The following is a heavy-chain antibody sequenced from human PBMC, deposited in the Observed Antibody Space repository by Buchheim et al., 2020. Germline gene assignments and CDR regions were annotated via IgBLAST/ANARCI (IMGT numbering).Heavy chain of an antibody. D-gene: IGHD6-19*01. CDR1: GFTFSSYA. CDR3: ARDPWGIAVAGTNWFDP. V-gene: IGHV3-30-3*01. Sequence: QVQLVESGGGVVQPGRSLRLSCAASGFTFSSYAMHWVRQAPGKGLEWVAVISYDGSNKYYADSVKGRFTISRDNSKNTLYLQMNSLRAEDTAVYYCARDPWGIAVAGTNWFDPWGQGTL. J-gene: IGHJ5*02. CDR2: ISYDGSNK.